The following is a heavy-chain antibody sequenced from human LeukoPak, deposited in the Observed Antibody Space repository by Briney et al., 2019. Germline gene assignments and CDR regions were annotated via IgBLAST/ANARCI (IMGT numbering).Heavy chain of an antibody. Sequence: GASVKVSRKASGYTFTGYYMHWVRQAPGQGLEWMGWINPNSGDTNYAQKFQGRVTMTRDTSISTAYMELSRLRSDDTAVYYCARDKSGNSGWYSYFDYWGQGTLVTVSS. CDR2: INPNSGDT. CDR3: ARDKSGNSGWYSYFDY. D-gene: IGHD6-19*01. J-gene: IGHJ4*02. CDR1: GYTFTGYY. V-gene: IGHV1-2*02.